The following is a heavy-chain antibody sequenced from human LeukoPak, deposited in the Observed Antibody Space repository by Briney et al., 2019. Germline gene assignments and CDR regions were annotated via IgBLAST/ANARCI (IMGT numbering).Heavy chain of an antibody. CDR2: ISGSGGSA. CDR1: GFTFSSYA. D-gene: IGHD5-24*01. J-gene: IGHJ4*02. CDR3: AKVSWLQWAGSDY. V-gene: IGHV3-23*01. Sequence: GGSLRLSCAASGFTFSSYAMSWVRQAPGKGLEWVSAISGSGGSAYYADSVKGRFTISRDNSKSTLYLQMNSLRAEDTAVYYCAKVSWLQWAGSDYWGQGTLVTVSS.